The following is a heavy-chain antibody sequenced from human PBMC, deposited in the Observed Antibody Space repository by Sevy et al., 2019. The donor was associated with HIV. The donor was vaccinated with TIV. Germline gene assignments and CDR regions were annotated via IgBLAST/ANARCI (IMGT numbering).Heavy chain of an antibody. Sequence: GGSLRLSCVASGFTLSTYAMNWVRQAPGKGLKWVSTIFKSGDVTYYADSVKGRFTIARDNSKNTVYLHMNSLRAEDTALYFCAGARYDSSGSFDAFDIWGQGTMVTVSS. CDR3: AGARYDSSGSFDAFDI. CDR2: IFKSGDVT. D-gene: IGHD3-22*01. V-gene: IGHV3-23*01. CDR1: GFTLSTYA. J-gene: IGHJ3*02.